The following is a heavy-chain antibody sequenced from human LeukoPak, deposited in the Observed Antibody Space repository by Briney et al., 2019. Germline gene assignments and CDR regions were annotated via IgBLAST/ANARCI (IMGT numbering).Heavy chain of an antibody. Sequence: GSSVKVSCKASGGTFSSYTISWVRQAPGQGLEWMGRIIPILGIANYAQKFQGRVTITADKSTSTAYMELRSLRSEHTAVYYCASAVGDFWSGYYDYWGQGTLVTVSS. J-gene: IGHJ4*02. V-gene: IGHV1-69*02. CDR3: ASAVGDFWSGYYDY. D-gene: IGHD3-3*01. CDR2: IIPILGIA. CDR1: GGTFSSYT.